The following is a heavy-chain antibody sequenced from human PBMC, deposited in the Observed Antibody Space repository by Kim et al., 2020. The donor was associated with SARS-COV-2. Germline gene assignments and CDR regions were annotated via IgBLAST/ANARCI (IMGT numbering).Heavy chain of an antibody. Sequence: SETLSLTCAVYGGSFSGYYWSWIRQPPGKGLEWIGEINHSGSTNYNPSLKSRVTISVDTSKNQFSLKLSSVTAADTAVYYCARGKGGYGGGYRPEYFDY. J-gene: IGHJ4*01. D-gene: IGHD1-26*01. CDR3: ARGKGGYGGGYRPEYFDY. CDR1: GGSFSGYY. CDR2: INHSGST. V-gene: IGHV4-34*01.